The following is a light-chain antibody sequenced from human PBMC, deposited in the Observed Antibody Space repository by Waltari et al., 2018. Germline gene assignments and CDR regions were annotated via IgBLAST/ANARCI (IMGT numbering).Light chain of an antibody. Sequence: DIQMTQSPSTLSASVGDRVTITCRASQSISSYLAWYQQKPGKAPKLLIFKASTLGSGVPARFSGSGSGTEFTLTISSLQPDDFATYYCQQYNRYSTFGQGTKVEIK. CDR3: QQYNRYST. CDR2: KAS. V-gene: IGKV1-5*03. CDR1: QSISSY. J-gene: IGKJ1*01.